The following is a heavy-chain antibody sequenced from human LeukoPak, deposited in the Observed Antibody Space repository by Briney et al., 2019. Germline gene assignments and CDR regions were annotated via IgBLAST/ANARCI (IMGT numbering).Heavy chain of an antibody. CDR1: GFTVSSNY. Sequence: PGGSLRLSCAASGFTVSSNYMSWVRQAPGKGLEWVSVIYSGGSTYYADSVKGRFTISRDNSKNTLYLQMNSLRAEDTAVYYCAKDRVGYSSGWYFDYWGQGTLVTVSS. CDR3: AKDRVGYSSGWYFDY. J-gene: IGHJ4*02. V-gene: IGHV3-53*01. D-gene: IGHD6-19*01. CDR2: IYSGGST.